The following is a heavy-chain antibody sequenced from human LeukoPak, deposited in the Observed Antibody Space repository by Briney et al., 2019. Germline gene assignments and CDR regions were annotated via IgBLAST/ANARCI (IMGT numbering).Heavy chain of an antibody. CDR3: VSPRGFSYGYFDY. CDR2: IYYSKNT. D-gene: IGHD5-18*01. J-gene: IGHJ4*02. CDR1: GGSISSSSAY. V-gene: IGHV4-39*01. Sequence: SETLSLTCAVSGGSISSSSAYWGWIRQPPGKGLEWIGSIYYSKNTYYNPSLKSRVTISADTSKNQFSLTLGSVSATDTAVYYCVSPRGFSYGYFDYWGQGTLVTVSS.